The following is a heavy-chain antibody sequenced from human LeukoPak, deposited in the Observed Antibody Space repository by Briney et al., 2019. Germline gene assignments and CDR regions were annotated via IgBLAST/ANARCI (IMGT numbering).Heavy chain of an antibody. V-gene: IGHV3-53*01. CDR3: ARAVYSGSYHVGESDY. Sequence: GGSLRLSCAASGFTVSSYHMSWVRQAPGKGLEWVSVIHSGGTTNYADSVKGRFTISRDNSKNTLYLQMNSLRAEDTAVYYCARAVYSGSYHVGESDYWGQGTLVTVSS. J-gene: IGHJ4*02. CDR1: GFTVSSYH. CDR2: IHSGGTT. D-gene: IGHD1-26*01.